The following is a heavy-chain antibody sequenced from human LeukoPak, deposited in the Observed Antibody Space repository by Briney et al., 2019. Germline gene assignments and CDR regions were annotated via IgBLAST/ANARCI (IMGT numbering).Heavy chain of an antibody. CDR1: GGTFSSYA. V-gene: IGHV1-69*13. CDR3: AGAPPMAGTVSGFLDY. CDR2: IIPIFGTA. Sequence: SVKVSCKASGGTFSSYAISWVRQAPGQGLEWMGGIIPIFGTANYAQKFQGRVTITADESTSTAYMELSSLRSEDTAVYYCAGAPPMAGTVSGFLDYWGQGTLVTVSS. J-gene: IGHJ4*02. D-gene: IGHD6-19*01.